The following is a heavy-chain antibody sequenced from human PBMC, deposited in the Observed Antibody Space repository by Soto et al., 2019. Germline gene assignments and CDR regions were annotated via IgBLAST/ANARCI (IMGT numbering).Heavy chain of an antibody. CDR2: VNPINGNT. Sequence: QVQLVQSGAEVKKPGASVKVSCKTSGYSFSEFRMHWVRQAPGQGLEWMGWVNPINGNTNYAQDFQGRVTMTRDASTKTVYIELSSLTSHDTSTVYCARENWHFDYWGQGTLITVSS. V-gene: IGHV1-2*02. CDR1: GYSFSEFR. J-gene: IGHJ4*02. CDR3: ARENWHFDY.